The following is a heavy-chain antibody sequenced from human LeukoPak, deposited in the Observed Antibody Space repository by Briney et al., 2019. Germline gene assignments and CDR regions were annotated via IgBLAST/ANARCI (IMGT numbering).Heavy chain of an antibody. D-gene: IGHD3-22*01. CDR1: GGTFSSYA. CDR2: IIPILGIA. CDR3: ASNPYHSCYSGRENYYGMDV. Sequence: GSSVKVSCKASGGTFSSYAISWVRQAPGQGLEWMGRIIPILGIANYAQKFQGRVTITADKSTSTAYMELSSLRSEDTAVYYCASNPYHSCYSGRENYYGMDVWGQGTTVTVSS. V-gene: IGHV1-69*04. J-gene: IGHJ6*02.